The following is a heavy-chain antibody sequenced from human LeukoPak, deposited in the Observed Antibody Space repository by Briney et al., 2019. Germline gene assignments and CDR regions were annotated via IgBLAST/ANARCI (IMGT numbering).Heavy chain of an antibody. V-gene: IGHV4-39*01. D-gene: IGHD1-26*01. CDR2: IYYSGST. CDR3: ARQRNGSYYYYYYGMDV. CDR1: GGSISSSSYY. Sequence: SETLCLTCTVSGGSISSSSYYWGWIRQPPGKGLEWIGSIYYSGSTYYNPSLKSRVTISVDTSKNQFSLKLSSVTAADTAVYYCARQRNGSYYYYYYGMDVWGQGTTVTVSS. J-gene: IGHJ6*02.